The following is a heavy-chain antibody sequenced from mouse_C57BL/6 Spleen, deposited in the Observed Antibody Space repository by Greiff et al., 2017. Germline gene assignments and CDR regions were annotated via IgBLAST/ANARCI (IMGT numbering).Heavy chain of an antibody. CDR1: GFSFNTYA. V-gene: IGHV10-1*01. CDR2: IRSKSNNYAT. Sequence: EVKLVESGGGLVQPKGSLKLSCAASGFSFNTYAMNWVRQAPGKGLEWVARIRSKSNNYATYYADSVKDRFTISRDDSESMLYLQMNKLKTEDTTMYYCVRGAGDAKDYWGQGTSVTVSS. CDR3: VRGAGDAKDY. J-gene: IGHJ4*01.